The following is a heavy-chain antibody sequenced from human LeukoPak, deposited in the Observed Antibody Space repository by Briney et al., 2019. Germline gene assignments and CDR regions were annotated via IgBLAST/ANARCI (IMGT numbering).Heavy chain of an antibody. V-gene: IGHV3-15*05. CDR3: TTGMGATFDAFDI. CDR1: GFTYIDAW. J-gene: IGHJ3*02. D-gene: IGHD1-26*01. Sequence: GGSLRPSCVASGFTYIDAWMSWVRQAPGKGLEWVCRIRSKTDGGTADHAAPVKGRFTISRDDSKNTLYLQMNSLNTEDIGMYYCTTGMGATFDAFDIWGQGTMVAVSS. CDR2: IRSKTDGGTA.